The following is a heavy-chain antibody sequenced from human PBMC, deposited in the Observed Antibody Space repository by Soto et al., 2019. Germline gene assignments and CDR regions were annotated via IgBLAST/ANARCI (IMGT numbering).Heavy chain of an antibody. D-gene: IGHD1-26*01. CDR2: IKQDGSEK. Sequence: EVQLVESVGGLVQPGGSLGLSCTASGFTFSNYWMSWVRQAPGKGLEWVANIKQDGSEKYYVDSVEGRFTLSRDNAKNSLHLQMNSLRAEDTAVYYCARVVGATQMDFDYWGQGTLVTVSS. CDR3: ARVVGATQMDFDY. CDR1: GFTFSNYW. J-gene: IGHJ4*02. V-gene: IGHV3-7*01.